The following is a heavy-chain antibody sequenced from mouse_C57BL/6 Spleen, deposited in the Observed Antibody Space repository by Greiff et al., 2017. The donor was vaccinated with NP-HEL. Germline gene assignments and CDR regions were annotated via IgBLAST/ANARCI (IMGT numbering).Heavy chain of an antibody. J-gene: IGHJ2*01. V-gene: IGHV10-3*01. Sequence: EVQLVESGGGLVQPKGSLKLSCAASGFTFNTYAMHWVRQAPGKGLEWVARIRSKSSNYATYYADSVKDRFTISRDDSQSMLYLQMNNLKTEDTAMYYCVRERPSTMVTYYFDYWGQGTTLTVSS. CDR1: GFTFNTYA. D-gene: IGHD2-2*01. CDR3: VRERPSTMVTYYFDY. CDR2: IRSKSSNYAT.